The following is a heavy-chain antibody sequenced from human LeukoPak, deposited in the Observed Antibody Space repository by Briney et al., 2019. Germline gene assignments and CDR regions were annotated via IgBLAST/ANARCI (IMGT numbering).Heavy chain of an antibody. V-gene: IGHV1-69*05. Sequence: SVKVSCKASGGTFSSYAISWVRQAPGQGLEWMGGIIPIFGTANYAQKFQGRVTITTDESTSTAYMEPSSLRSEDTAVYYCARDLINTWEGGHWFDPWGQGTLVTVSS. J-gene: IGHJ5*02. CDR1: GGTFSSYA. D-gene: IGHD1-26*01. CDR2: IIPIFGTA. CDR3: ARDLINTWEGGHWFDP.